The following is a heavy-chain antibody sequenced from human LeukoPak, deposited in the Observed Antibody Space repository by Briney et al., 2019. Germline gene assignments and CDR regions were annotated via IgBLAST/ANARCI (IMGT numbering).Heavy chain of an antibody. CDR3: ARGSLASHDY. CDR2: IRSDGRSI. CDR1: GFTFSYHW. J-gene: IGHJ4*02. Sequence: GGSLRLSCAASGFTFSYHWMHWVRQAPGKGLVWVSRIRSDGRSITYADSVRGRFTISRDNSKNTMYLQMSNLRVEDTAIYYCARGSLASHDYWGQGTLVTVSS. D-gene: IGHD2-21*01. V-gene: IGHV3-74*01.